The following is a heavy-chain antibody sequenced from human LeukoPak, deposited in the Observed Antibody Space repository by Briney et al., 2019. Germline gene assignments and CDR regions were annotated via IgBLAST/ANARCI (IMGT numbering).Heavy chain of an antibody. J-gene: IGHJ6*03. CDR2: IYYSGST. V-gene: IGHV4-59*01. CDR1: GGSISSYY. CDR3: ARGYYYYYMDV. Sequence: SETLSLTCTVSGGSISSYYWSWIRQPPGKGLEWIGYIYYSGSTNYNPSLKSRVTISVNTSNNQFSLKLTSVTAADSAVYYCARGYYYYYMDVWGKGTTVTVSS.